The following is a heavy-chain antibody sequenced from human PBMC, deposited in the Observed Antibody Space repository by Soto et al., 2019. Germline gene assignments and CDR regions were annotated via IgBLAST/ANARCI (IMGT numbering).Heavy chain of an antibody. Sequence: SETLSLTCTVSGGSISSYYWSWIRQPPGKGLEWIGYIYYSGSTNYNPSLKSRVTISVDTSKNQFSLKLSSVTAADTAVYYCARGYYDILTGYSPGRLFDPWGQGTLVTVSS. J-gene: IGHJ5*02. CDR3: ARGYYDILTGYSPGRLFDP. CDR2: IYYSGST. CDR1: GGSISSYY. D-gene: IGHD3-9*01. V-gene: IGHV4-59*01.